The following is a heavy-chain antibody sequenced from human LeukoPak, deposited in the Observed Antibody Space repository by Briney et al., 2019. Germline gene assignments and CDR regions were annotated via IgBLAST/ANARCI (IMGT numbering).Heavy chain of an antibody. CDR3: ARDPMVRGVPYYYYMDV. Sequence: PSQTLSFTCTVSGGSISSGSYYWSWIRQPAGKGLEWIGRIYTSGSTNYNPSLKSRVTISVDTSKNQFSLKLSSVTAADTAVYYCARDPMVRGVPYYYYMDVWGKGTTVTVSS. D-gene: IGHD3-10*01. CDR2: IYTSGST. CDR1: GGSISSGSYY. J-gene: IGHJ6*03. V-gene: IGHV4-61*02.